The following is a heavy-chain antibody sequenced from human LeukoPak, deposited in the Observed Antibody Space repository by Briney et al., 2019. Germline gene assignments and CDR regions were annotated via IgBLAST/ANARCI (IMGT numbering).Heavy chain of an antibody. CDR3: ARGLDNYGSGSSD. CDR2: ISSSSSYI. D-gene: IGHD3-10*01. Sequence: PGGSLRLSCAASGFTFSRYNMNWVRQAPGKGLEWVSSISSSSSYIYYADSVKGRFTISRDNAKNTLYLQMNSLRAEDTAVYYCARGLDNYGSGSSDWGQGTLVTVSS. V-gene: IGHV3-21*01. J-gene: IGHJ4*02. CDR1: GFTFSRYN.